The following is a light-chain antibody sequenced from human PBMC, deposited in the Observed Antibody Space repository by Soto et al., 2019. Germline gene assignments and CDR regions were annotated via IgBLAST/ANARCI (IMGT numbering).Light chain of an antibody. CDR2: RAS. J-gene: IGKJ3*01. CDR3: EQLNSFPIP. V-gene: IGKV1-9*01. CDR1: QGIANF. Sequence: IQLTQSPSSLSASVGDRVTISCRASQGIANFLAWYQQKPGKAPKLLIYRASTLQSGVPSRFSGSGSGTDFTLTISSLQPEDFATYYCEQLNSFPIPFGPGTKVDIK.